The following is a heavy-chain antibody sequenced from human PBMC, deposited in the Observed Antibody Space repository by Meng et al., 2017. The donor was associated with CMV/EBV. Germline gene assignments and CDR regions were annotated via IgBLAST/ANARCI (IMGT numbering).Heavy chain of an antibody. CDR2: IYYTGST. Sequence: SETLSLTCTVSGGSVSSGSFYWNWIRQPPGKGLEWIGLIYYTGSTNYNPSLKSRVTISVDTSKNQFSLKLSSVTAADTAVYYCASGKYYYGSGSYYNPYYWGQGTLVTVSS. CDR1: GGSVSSGSFY. V-gene: IGHV4-61*01. CDR3: ASGKYYYGSGSYYNPYY. J-gene: IGHJ4*02. D-gene: IGHD3-10*01.